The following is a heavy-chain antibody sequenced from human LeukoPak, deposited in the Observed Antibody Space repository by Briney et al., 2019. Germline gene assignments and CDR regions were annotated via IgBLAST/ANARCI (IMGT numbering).Heavy chain of an antibody. J-gene: IGHJ3*02. D-gene: IGHD4-17*01. CDR2: IHGSGETT. CDR3: ARPTTVTTISADAFDI. CDR1: ALRFSSFA. Sequence: GGSLRLSCAASALRFSSFAMTWVRQVPGKGLEWVSGIHGSGETTYYADSVKGRFTISRDNSREKLYLQMNSLRVEDTAVYYCARPTTVTTISADAFDIWGQGTMVTVSS. V-gene: IGHV3-23*01.